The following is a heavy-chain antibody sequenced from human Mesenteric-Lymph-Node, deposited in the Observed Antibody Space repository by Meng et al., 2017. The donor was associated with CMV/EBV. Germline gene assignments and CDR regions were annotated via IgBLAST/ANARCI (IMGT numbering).Heavy chain of an antibody. CDR2: ITDTTNYK. CDR1: GFTFSSYA. CDR3: GKDVTMMGYYFDY. D-gene: IGHD3-22*01. J-gene: IGHJ4*02. V-gene: IGHV3-23*01. Sequence: GESLKISCAASGFTFSSYAMSWVRQAPGKGLEWVSSITDTTNYKYYGDSAKGRFTISRDNSKNTLYLQMNSLRAEDTALYYCGKDVTMMGYYFDYWGQGTLVTVSS.